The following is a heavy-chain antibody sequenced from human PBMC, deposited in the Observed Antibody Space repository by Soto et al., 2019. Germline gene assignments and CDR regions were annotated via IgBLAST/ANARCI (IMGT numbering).Heavy chain of an antibody. CDR1: AGSTRTSQM. V-gene: IGHV4-4*02. CDR3: ARSPRSIAAGGMDY. D-gene: IGHD6-13*01. CDR2: IYHSGST. J-gene: IGHJ4*02. Sequence: SQTLSLTSAGSAGSTRTSQMWTGVRQPPGKGLEWIGEIYHSGSTTYNPSLKSRVTISVDKSKNQFSLKLNSVTAADTAVYYCARSPRSIAAGGMDYWSQGFLVTVS.